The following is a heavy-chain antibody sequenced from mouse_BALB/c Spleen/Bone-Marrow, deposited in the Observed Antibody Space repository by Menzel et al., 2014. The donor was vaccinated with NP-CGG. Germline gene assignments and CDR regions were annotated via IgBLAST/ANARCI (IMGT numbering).Heavy chain of an antibody. CDR3: TRRGCTGIRAGCGMGY. J-gene: IGHJ4*01. CDR2: INSGGSYT. Sequence: DVKLVESGGDLVKPGGSLKLSCAASGFTFSNYGMSWVRQTPDKRLEWVATINSGGSYTYYPDSVKGRFTISIANAKNCLYLQMSSLKSEDAAIYCCTRRGCTGIRAGCGMGYWGQGASGTVSS. V-gene: IGHV5-6*02. CDR1: GFTFSNYG. D-gene: IGHD3-3*01.